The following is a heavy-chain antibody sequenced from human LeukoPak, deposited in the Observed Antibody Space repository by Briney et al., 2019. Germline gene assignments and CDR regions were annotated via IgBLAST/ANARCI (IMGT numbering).Heavy chain of an antibody. V-gene: IGHV4-34*01. CDR1: GGSFSGYY. CDR2: INHSGST. J-gene: IGHJ6*03. CDR3: ARVDYVWGSYRSPYYYYMDV. Sequence: SETLSLTCAVYGGSFSGYYWSWIRQPPGKGLEWIGEINHSGSTNYNPSLKSRVTISVDTSENQFSLKLSSVTAADTAVYYCARVDYVWGSYRSPYYYYMDVWGKGTTVTVSS. D-gene: IGHD3-16*02.